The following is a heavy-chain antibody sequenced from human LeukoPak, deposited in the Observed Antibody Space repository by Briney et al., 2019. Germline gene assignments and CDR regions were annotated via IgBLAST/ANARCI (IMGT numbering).Heavy chain of an antibody. D-gene: IGHD3-22*01. V-gene: IGHV4-4*02. Sequence: PSGTLSLTCAVSGGSISSSNWWSWVRQPPGKGLEWIGEIYHSGSTNYNPSLKSRVTISVDASKNQFSLKLSSVTAADTAVYYCARSVDSLLNFDYWGQGTLVTVSS. CDR1: GGSISSSNW. CDR2: IYHSGST. CDR3: ARSVDSLLNFDY. J-gene: IGHJ4*02.